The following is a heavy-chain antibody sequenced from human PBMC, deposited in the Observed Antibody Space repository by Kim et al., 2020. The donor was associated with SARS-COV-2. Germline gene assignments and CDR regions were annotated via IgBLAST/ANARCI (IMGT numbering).Heavy chain of an antibody. CDR1: GFTFSSYG. D-gene: IGHD5-12*01. Sequence: GGSLRLSCAASGFTFSSYGMHWVRQAPGKGLEWVAVISYDGSNKYYADSVKGRFTISRDNSKNTLYLQMNSLRAEDTAVYYCATLYSGYAPDYWGQGTLVTVSS. V-gene: IGHV3-30*03. CDR2: ISYDGSNK. CDR3: ATLYSGYAPDY. J-gene: IGHJ4*02.